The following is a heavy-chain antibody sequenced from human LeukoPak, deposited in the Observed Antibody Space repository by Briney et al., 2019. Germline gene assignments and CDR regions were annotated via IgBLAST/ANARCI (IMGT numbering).Heavy chain of an antibody. Sequence: SETLSLTCTVSGGSISSSSYYWGWICQPPGKGLEWIGSIYYSGSTYYNPSLKSRVTISVDTSKNQFSLKLSSVSAADTAVYYCARPGYDSSGYYYFDYWGQGTLVTVSS. J-gene: IGHJ4*02. CDR1: GGSISSSSYY. V-gene: IGHV4-39*01. D-gene: IGHD3-22*01. CDR3: ARPGYDSSGYYYFDY. CDR2: IYYSGST.